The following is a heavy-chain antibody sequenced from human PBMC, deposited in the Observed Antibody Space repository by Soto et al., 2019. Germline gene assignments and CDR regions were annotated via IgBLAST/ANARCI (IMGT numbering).Heavy chain of an antibody. CDR3: AKGERRDGYNYDY. CDR2: ISGSGGST. CDR1: GFTFSSYA. Sequence: HPGGSLRLSCAASGFTFSSYAMSWVRQAPGKGLEWVSAISGSGGSTYYADSVKGRFTISRDNSKNTLYLQMNSLRAEDTAVYYCAKGERRDGYNYDYWGQGTLVTVSS. D-gene: IGHD5-12*01. V-gene: IGHV3-23*01. J-gene: IGHJ4*02.